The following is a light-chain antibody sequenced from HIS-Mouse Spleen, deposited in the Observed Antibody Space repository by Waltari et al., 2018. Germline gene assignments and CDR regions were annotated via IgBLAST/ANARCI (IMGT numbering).Light chain of an antibody. J-gene: IGLJ2*01. CDR3: SSYTSSSTLV. CDR2: DVS. Sequence: QSALTQPASVSGSPGQSITISCPGTSRDVGGYNYVSWYQPHPGKAPKLMIYDVSNRPSGVSNRFSGSKSGNTASLTISGLQAEDEADYYCSSYTSSSTLVFGGGTKLTVL. V-gene: IGLV2-14*03. CDR1: SRDVGGYNY.